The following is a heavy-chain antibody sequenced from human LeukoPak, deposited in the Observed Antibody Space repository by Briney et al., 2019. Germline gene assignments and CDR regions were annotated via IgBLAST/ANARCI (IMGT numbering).Heavy chain of an antibody. CDR1: GFTVSSNY. Sequence: GGSLRLSCAASGFTVSSNYMSWVRQAPGQGLEWVSVIYSGGSTYYADSVKGRFTISRDNSKNTLYLQMNSLRAEDTAVYYCARGAIPSLEYYFDYWGQGTLVTVSS. V-gene: IGHV3-53*01. D-gene: IGHD2-21*01. CDR3: ARGAIPSLEYYFDY. CDR2: IYSGGST. J-gene: IGHJ4*02.